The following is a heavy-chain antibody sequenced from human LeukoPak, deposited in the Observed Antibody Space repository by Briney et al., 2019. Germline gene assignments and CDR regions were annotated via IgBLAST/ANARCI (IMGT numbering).Heavy chain of an antibody. J-gene: IGHJ4*02. Sequence: GGSLRLSCAASGFTFSSYTMNWVRQAPGKGLEWVSSISSSSSYIYYANSVKGRLTISRDNAKNSLYLQMNSLRAEDTAVYYCARARYTMVRGGKNYYFDYWAREPWSPSPQ. CDR1: GFTFSSYT. CDR3: ARARYTMVRGGKNYYFDY. V-gene: IGHV3-21*01. D-gene: IGHD3-10*01. CDR2: ISSSSSYI.